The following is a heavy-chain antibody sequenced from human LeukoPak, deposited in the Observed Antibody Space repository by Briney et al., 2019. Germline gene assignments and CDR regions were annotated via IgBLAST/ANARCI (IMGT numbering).Heavy chain of an antibody. J-gene: IGHJ4*02. CDR1: GFTFSDYY. V-gene: IGHV3-11*01. Sequence: PGGSLRLSCAASGFTFSDYYMSWIRQAPGKGLEWVSYISSSGSTIYYADSVKGRFTISRDNAKNSLYLQMNSLRAEDTAVYYCARFSGYCSANSCYPAYWGQGTLVSVSS. CDR2: ISSSGSTI. CDR3: ARFSGYCSANSCYPAY. D-gene: IGHD2-15*01.